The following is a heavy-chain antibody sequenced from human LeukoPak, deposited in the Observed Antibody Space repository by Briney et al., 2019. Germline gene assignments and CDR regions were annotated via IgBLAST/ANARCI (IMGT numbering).Heavy chain of an antibody. D-gene: IGHD6-6*01. CDR3: ARHTRQKYSSIAAPGVDY. V-gene: IGHV4-39*01. CDR1: GGSISSSSYY. Sequence: TSSETLSLTCTVSGGSISSSSYYWGWIRQPPGKGLEWIGSIYYSGSTYYNPSLKSRVTISVDTSKNQFSLKLSSVTAADTAVYYCARHTRQKYSSIAAPGVDYWGQGTLVTVSS. J-gene: IGHJ4*02. CDR2: IYYSGST.